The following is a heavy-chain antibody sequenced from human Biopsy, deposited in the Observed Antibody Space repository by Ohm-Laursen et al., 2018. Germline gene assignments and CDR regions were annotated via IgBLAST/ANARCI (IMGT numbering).Heavy chain of an antibody. CDR3: ARQTPFLTAAFDL. D-gene: IGHD4-23*01. CDR2: IYYSGDT. Sequence: TLSLTWSVSGGSISSGGSYWSWIRQHPGKGLEWIGYIYYSGDTYYNPSLQSRSAISINTSKNQFSLRLTSVTAADTAVYYCARQTPFLTAAFDLWGQGAQVTVSS. J-gene: IGHJ4*02. CDR1: GGSISSGGSY. V-gene: IGHV4-31*02.